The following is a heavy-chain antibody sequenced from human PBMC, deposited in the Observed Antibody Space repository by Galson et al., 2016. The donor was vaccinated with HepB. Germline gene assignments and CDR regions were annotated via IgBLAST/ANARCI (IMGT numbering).Heavy chain of an antibody. CDR2: IYAGGNT. CDR1: GFTVSYNY. Sequence: SLRLSCAASGFTVSYNYMSWVRQAPGKGLECVSVIYAGGNTYYADSVKGRFTSSRENSKNTVYLQMNSLRAEDTAVYYCTRHLVPVVIRTYGLGVWGQGTTVTVSS. D-gene: IGHD2-2*02. CDR3: TRHLVPVVIRTYGLGV. V-gene: IGHV3-66*04. J-gene: IGHJ6*02.